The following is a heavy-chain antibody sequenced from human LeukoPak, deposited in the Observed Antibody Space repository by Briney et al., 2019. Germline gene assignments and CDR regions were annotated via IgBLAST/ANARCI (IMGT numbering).Heavy chain of an antibody. CDR1: GGSISSYY. D-gene: IGHD5-18*01. CDR2: IYYSGST. V-gene: IGHV4-59*01. Sequence: PSETLSLTCTVSGGSISSYYWSWVRQPPGKGLEWIGDIYYSGSTSYNPSLKSRVTISVDTSKNQFSLKLNSVTAADTAVYYCAREDTYGSDWYFDLWGRGTLVTVSS. J-gene: IGHJ2*01. CDR3: AREDTYGSDWYFDL.